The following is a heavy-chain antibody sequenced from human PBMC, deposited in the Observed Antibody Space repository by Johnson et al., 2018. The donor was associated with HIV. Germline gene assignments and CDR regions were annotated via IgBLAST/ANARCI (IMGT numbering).Heavy chain of an antibody. J-gene: IGHJ3*02. CDR3: ARTPSLPGAFDI. CDR2: VKQDGSEK. V-gene: IGHV3-7*03. Sequence: YGMAWVRQAPGKGLEWVANVKQDGSEKNYVDSVKGRFTISRDNAKNSMYLQMNSLRVEDTALYYCARTPSLPGAFDIWGQGTMVTVSS. CDR1: YG.